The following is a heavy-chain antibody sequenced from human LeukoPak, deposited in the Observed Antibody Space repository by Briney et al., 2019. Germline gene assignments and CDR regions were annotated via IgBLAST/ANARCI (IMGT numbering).Heavy chain of an antibody. CDR3: AGVFSGRRPFEL. Sequence: PSETLSLTCSVSGVSINDYYWNWLRQPPGKGLEWIGYIYYRGATNVNPSLRSRVTTSIDTSRTQFSLKLSSVTAADTAVYYCAGVFSGRRPFELWGQGTLVTVSS. CDR1: GVSINDYY. V-gene: IGHV4-59*01. J-gene: IGHJ4*02. CDR2: IYYRGAT. D-gene: IGHD3-10*01.